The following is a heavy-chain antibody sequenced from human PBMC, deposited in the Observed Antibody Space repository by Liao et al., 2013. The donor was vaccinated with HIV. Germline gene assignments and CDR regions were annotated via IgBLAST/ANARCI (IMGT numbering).Heavy chain of an antibody. V-gene: IGHV4-4*07. CDR3: ARDGYYDSSGYSLLYWYFDL. Sequence: QVQLQESGPGLVKPSETLSLTCTVSGGSISSDYWNWIRQPAGKGLEWIGRIYASGSTNFNPSLESRVTMSVDTSKNQFSLKLSSVTAADTAVYYCARDGYYDSSGYSLLYWYFDLWAVAPWSLSPQ. D-gene: IGHD3-22*01. J-gene: IGHJ2*01. CDR1: GGSISSDY. CDR2: IYASGST.